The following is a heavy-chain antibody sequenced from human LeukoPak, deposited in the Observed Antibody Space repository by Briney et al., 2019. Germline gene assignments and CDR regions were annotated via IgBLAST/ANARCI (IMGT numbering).Heavy chain of an antibody. J-gene: IGHJ6*04. D-gene: IGHD3-10*02. Sequence: GGALRLSCAVSGFIFIIYAMSWGRPAPGGGVGWVSAISGSGSTTYYAHSVKGRFTISRDNAKNSLYLQMNSLRAEDTAVYYCAELGITMIGGVWGKGTTVTISS. CDR2: ISGSGSTT. CDR1: GFIFIIYA. V-gene: IGHV3-23*01. CDR3: AELGITMIGGV.